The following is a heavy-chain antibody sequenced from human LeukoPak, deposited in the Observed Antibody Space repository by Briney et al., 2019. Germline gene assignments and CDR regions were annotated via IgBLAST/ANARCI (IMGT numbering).Heavy chain of an antibody. CDR2: IKQDGNEK. CDR3: ARERISMVRGVPGDY. Sequence: GGSLRLSCAASGFRFNTYWMSWVRQAPGKGLEWVANIKQDGNEKYYADSVKGRFTISRDNAKNSLYLQMNSLRAEDTAVYYCARERISMVRGVPGDYWGQGTLVTVSS. V-gene: IGHV3-7*01. D-gene: IGHD3-10*01. CDR1: GFRFNTYW. J-gene: IGHJ4*02.